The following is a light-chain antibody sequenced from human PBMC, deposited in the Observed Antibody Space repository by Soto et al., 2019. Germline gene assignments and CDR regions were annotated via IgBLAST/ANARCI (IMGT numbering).Light chain of an antibody. CDR1: SSNIGAGYD. V-gene: IGLV1-40*01. J-gene: IGLJ3*02. CDR2: GNN. Sequence: QAVVTQPPSVSGAPGKRVTISCSGCSSNIGAGYDVHWYQQLPETAPKLLIYGNNIRPSGVPDRFSGSKSGTSASLAITGLQADDEADYYFHSYDRSLSGSVFVGGTKLTVL. CDR3: HSYDRSLSGSV.